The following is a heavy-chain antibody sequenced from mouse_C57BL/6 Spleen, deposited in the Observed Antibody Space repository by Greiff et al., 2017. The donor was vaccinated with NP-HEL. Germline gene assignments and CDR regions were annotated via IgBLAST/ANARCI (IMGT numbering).Heavy chain of an antibody. CDR2: IDPSDSYT. CDR1: GYTFTSYW. V-gene: IGHV1-69*01. J-gene: IGHJ2*01. CDR3: ARSSYVLDY. Sequence: QVQLQQPGAELVMPGASVKLSCKASGYTFTSYWMHWVKQRPGQGLEWIGEIDPSDSYTNYNQKFKGKSTLTVDKSSSTAYMQLSSLTSEDSAVYYCARSSYVLDYWGQGTTLTVSS. D-gene: IGHD6-5*01.